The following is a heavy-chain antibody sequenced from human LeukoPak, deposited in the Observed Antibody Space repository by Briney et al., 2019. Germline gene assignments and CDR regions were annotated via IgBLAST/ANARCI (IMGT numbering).Heavy chain of an antibody. J-gene: IGHJ4*02. CDR1: GFTVSSNY. D-gene: IGHD3-10*01. CDR2: IYSGGST. Sequence: PGGSLRLSCAASGFTVSSNYMSWVRQAPGKGLEWVSVIYSGGSTYYADSVKGRFTISRDNSKNTLYLQMNSLRAEDTAVYYCARDIGYYGSGSFFDYWGQGTLVTVSS. V-gene: IGHV3-53*01. CDR3: ARDIGYYGSGSFFDY.